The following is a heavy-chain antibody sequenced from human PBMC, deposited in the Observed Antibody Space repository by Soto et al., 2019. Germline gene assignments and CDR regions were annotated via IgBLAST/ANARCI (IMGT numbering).Heavy chain of an antibody. CDR2: IYHSRST. V-gene: IGHV4-4*02. Sequence: QVQLQESGPGLVKTSGTLSLTCAVSGGSITSNNWWSWVRQPPGKGLEWIGEIYHSRSTNYNPSLKSRVIMSVDKSKNQFSLNLYSVTAADTALYYCARAGDSALTGTFDVWGRGTMVTVSS. CDR3: ARAGDSALTGTFDV. J-gene: IGHJ3*01. CDR1: GGSITSNNW. D-gene: IGHD4-17*01.